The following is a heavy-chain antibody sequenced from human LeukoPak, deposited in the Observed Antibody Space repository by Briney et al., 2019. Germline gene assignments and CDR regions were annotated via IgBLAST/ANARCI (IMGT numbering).Heavy chain of an antibody. CDR2: IKQDGSEK. V-gene: IGHV3-7*01. CDR1: GFTFSSYW. CDR3: ARDWAYVDIVATITFDYYYGMDV. Sequence: GGSLRLSCAASGFTFSSYWMSWVRQAPGKGLGWVANIKQDGSEKYYVDSVKGRFTISRDNAKNSLYLQMNSLRAEDTAVYYCARDWAYVDIVATITFDYYYGMDVWGQGTTVTVSS. D-gene: IGHD5-12*01. J-gene: IGHJ6*02.